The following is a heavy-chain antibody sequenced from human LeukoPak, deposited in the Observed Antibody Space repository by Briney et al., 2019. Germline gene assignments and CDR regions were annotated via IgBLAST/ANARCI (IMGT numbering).Heavy chain of an antibody. CDR3: ARVRLGSGWSLFDF. J-gene: IGHJ4*02. V-gene: IGHV3-53*04. Sequence: PGGSPRLSCAASGFTVSSNYMSWVRQAPGKGLEWVSVIYSGGSTYYADSVKGRFTISRHISQNTLYLQMNSLRAEDTAVYYCARVRLGSGWSLFDFWGQGTLVTVSS. CDR1: GFTVSSNY. D-gene: IGHD6-19*01. CDR2: IYSGGST.